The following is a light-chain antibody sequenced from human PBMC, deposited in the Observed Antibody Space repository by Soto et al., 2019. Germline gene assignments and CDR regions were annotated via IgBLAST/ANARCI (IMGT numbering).Light chain of an antibody. Sequence: GDRVTITCRASQSIGGFLNWYQQKLGKAPKLLIYAASSLQSGVPSRFSGSGSGTEFTLTISSLQPDDFATYFCQQANSFPFTFGGGTKVDIK. CDR1: QSIGGF. J-gene: IGKJ4*01. V-gene: IGKV1-12*01. CDR2: AAS. CDR3: QQANSFPFT.